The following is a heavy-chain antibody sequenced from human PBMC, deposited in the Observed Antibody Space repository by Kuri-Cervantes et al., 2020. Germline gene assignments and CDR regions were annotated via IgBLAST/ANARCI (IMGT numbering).Heavy chain of an antibody. J-gene: IGHJ4*02. CDR3: ASSGQLGF. CDR2: INHSGST. Sequence: SETLSLTCAVSGGSISSGGYSWSWIRQPPGKGLEWIGEINHSGSTNYNPSLKSRVTISVDTSKNQFSLKLSSMTAADTAVYYCASSGQLGFWGQGTLVTVSS. CDR1: GGSISSGGYS. V-gene: IGHV4-34*01. D-gene: IGHD6-13*01.